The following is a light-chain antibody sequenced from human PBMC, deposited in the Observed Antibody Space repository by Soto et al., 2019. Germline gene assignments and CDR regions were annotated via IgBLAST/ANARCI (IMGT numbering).Light chain of an antibody. CDR2: GAS. V-gene: IGKV3-15*01. CDR3: QQYNNWPPGT. CDR1: QSVSSN. J-gene: IGKJ5*01. Sequence: EIVMTQSPATLSVSPGERATLSCRASQSVSSNLAWYQQKPGQAXRLLIYGASTRATGIPARFSGIVSGTEFTLTISSLQPEDFAVYYGQQYNNWPPGTFGQGTRLEIK.